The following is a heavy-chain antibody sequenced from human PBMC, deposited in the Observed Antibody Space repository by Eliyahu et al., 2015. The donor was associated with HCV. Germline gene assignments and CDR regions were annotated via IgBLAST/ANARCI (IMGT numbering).Heavy chain of an antibody. Sequence: QVQLEQSGAEVKKPGASAKVSCKAXGXTFTGYYIHGXXQAPGXGLEWMGRIXPNNGDTDYAQRFQGRVTMTRDTSISTAYMELSRLRSDDTAVYYCASAAFCGGDCYIYWGQGTLVTVSS. CDR1: GXTFTGYY. J-gene: IGHJ4*02. V-gene: IGHV1-2*06. CDR3: ASAAFCGGDCYIY. D-gene: IGHD2-21*01. CDR2: IXPNNGDT.